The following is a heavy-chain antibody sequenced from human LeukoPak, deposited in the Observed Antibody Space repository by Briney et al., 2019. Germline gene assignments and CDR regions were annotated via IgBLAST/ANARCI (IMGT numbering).Heavy chain of an antibody. D-gene: IGHD1-26*01. CDR1: GYTFTGYY. J-gene: IGHJ4*02. Sequence: GASVKVSCKASGYTFTGYYMHWVRQAPGQGLEWMGWINPNGGGTNYTQKFQGRVTMTRDTSISTAYMELSRLRSDDTAVYYCARDRGGSYLGFDYWGQGTLVTVSS. CDR3: ARDRGGSYLGFDY. V-gene: IGHV1-2*02. CDR2: INPNGGGT.